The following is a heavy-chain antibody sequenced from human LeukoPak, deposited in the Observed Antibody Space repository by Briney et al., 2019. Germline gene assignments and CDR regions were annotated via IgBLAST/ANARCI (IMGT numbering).Heavy chain of an antibody. CDR2: IIPIFGTP. D-gene: IGHD3-9*01. CDR1: GGTFSSYV. Sequence: SVKVSCKASGGTFSSYVISWVRQAPGQGLEWMGGIIPIFGTPSYAQKFQGRVTITADESTSATYMELTSLRSEDTAVYYCARALRSLRGDFDYYFDYWGQGTPVTVSS. J-gene: IGHJ4*02. CDR3: ARALRSLRGDFDYYFDY. V-gene: IGHV1-69*13.